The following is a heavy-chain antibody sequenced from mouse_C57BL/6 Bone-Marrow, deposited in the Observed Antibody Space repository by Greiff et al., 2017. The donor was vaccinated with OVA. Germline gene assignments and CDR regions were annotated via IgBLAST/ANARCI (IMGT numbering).Heavy chain of an antibody. D-gene: IGHD4-1*01. CDR3: ARDSLGGFAY. J-gene: IGHJ3*01. CDR2: SRNKANDYTT. CDR1: GFTFSDFY. V-gene: IGHV7-1*01. Sequence: EVQRVESGGGLVQSGRSLRLSCATSGFTFSDFYMEWVRQAPGKGLEWIAASRNKANDYTTEYSASVKGRFIVSRDTSQSILYLQMNALRAEDTAIYYCARDSLGGFAYWGQGTLVTVSA.